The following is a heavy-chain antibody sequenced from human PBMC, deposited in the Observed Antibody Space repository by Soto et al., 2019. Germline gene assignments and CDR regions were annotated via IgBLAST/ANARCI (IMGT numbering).Heavy chain of an antibody. CDR3: ARGECSSNYCFTRWALDI. J-gene: IGHJ3*02. Sequence: SETLSLTCAVYGGSFSGYYWTCIRQTPGNAMKWIGEIHHSGRNNYNPSLKSRVSISADTSKTQFSLNLTSVTAADTAVYYCARGECSSNYCFTRWALDIWGQGTVVTVSS. CDR1: GGSFSGYY. D-gene: IGHD2-2*01. V-gene: IGHV4-34*01. CDR2: IHHSGRN.